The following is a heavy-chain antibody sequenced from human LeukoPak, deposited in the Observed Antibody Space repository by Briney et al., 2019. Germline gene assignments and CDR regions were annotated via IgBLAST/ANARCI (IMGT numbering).Heavy chain of an antibody. Sequence: GGSLRLSCAASGFTFSYYWMHWVRQAPGKGLVLISHINSDGSSTSYADSVKGRFAISRDNTKNTLSLQMNSLKADATYVYYWVRGGVPSHDYWGQGTLVTVSS. D-gene: IGHD3-16*01. CDR2: INSDGSST. CDR1: GFTFSYYW. J-gene: IGHJ4*02. V-gene: IGHV3-74*01. CDR3: VRGGVPSHDY.